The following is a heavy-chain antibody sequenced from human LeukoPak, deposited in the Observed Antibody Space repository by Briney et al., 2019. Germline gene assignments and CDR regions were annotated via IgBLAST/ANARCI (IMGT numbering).Heavy chain of an antibody. J-gene: IGHJ6*02. V-gene: IGHV3-30*18. CDR1: GFTFSSYG. D-gene: IGHD2-2*01. CDR2: ISYIGNDK. CDR3: AKAVGGYCSNPRCYGYGMDA. Sequence: PGGSLRLSCAASGFTFSSYGMHWVRQAPGKGLEWGAVISYIGNDKDHADSVKGRFTISRDNSKNTLYLQMNRLRAEDTAVYYCAKAVGGYCSNPRCYGYGMDAWGQGTTVTVSS.